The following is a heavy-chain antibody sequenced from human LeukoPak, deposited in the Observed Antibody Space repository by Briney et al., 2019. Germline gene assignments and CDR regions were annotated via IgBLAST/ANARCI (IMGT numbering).Heavy chain of an antibody. Sequence: GGSLRLSCAASGFTFSSYAMSWVRQAPGKGLEWVSAISGSGGSTYYADSVKGRFTISRDNSKNTLYLQMNSLRAEDTAVYYCAKGGFYYYDSSGYYNFDYWGQGTLVTVSS. CDR1: GFTFSSYA. CDR3: AKGGFYYYDSSGYYNFDY. V-gene: IGHV3-23*01. J-gene: IGHJ4*02. D-gene: IGHD3-22*01. CDR2: ISGSGGST.